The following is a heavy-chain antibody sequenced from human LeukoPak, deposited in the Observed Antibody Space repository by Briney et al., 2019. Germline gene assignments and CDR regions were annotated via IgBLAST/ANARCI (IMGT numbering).Heavy chain of an antibody. Sequence: GGSLRLSCAASGFTFSNAWMSWVRQAPGKGLEWVGRIKSKSDGGTTDYAAPVKGRFTSSRDDSKNTLYLQMNSLKTEDTAVYYCTTVPAVAGSNYSYYMDVWGKGTTVTVSS. CDR3: TTVPAVAGSNYSYYMDV. D-gene: IGHD6-19*01. V-gene: IGHV3-15*01. CDR1: GFTFSNAW. J-gene: IGHJ6*03. CDR2: IKSKSDGGTT.